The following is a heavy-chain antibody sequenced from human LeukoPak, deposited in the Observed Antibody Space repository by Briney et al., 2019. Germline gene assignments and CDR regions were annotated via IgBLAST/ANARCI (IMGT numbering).Heavy chain of an antibody. V-gene: IGHV5-10-1*01. CDR1: GYSFTTYW. CDR3: ARHYYDILSAFDI. CDR2: IDPSDSYT. J-gene: IGHJ3*02. D-gene: IGHD3-22*01. Sequence: GESLKISCKGSGYSFTTYWISWVRQMPGKGLEWMGRIDPSDSYTKYSPSFQGHVTISAAKSISTAYLQWSRLKASDTAMYYCARHYYDILSAFDIWGQGTMVTVSS.